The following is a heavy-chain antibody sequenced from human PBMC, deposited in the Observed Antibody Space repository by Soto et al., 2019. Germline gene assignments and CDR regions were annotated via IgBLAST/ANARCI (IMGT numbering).Heavy chain of an antibody. CDR1: GGTFSSYA. V-gene: IGHV1-69*13. D-gene: IGHD5-18*01. CDR3: ARPGRVTRYYYYGMDV. CDR2: IIPIFGTA. J-gene: IGHJ6*02. Sequence: GASVKVSCKASGGTFSSYAISWVRQAPGQGLEWMGGIIPIFGTANYAQKFQGRVTITADESTSAAYMELSSLRSEDTAVYYCARPGRVTRYYYYGMDVWGQGTTVTVSS.